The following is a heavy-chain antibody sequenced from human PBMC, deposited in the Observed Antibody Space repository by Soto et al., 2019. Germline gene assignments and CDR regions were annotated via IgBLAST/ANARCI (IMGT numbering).Heavy chain of an antibody. V-gene: IGHV1-69*05. D-gene: IGHD1-26*01. CDR2: IIPIFGTA. Sequence: SVKVSCKASGGTFSSYAISWVRQAPGQGLEWMGGIIPIFGTANYAQRFQGRVTMTRDMSITTVYMELNNLSPDDTAVYYCGRGRSGQIVVFYWGQGTPVTVSS. CDR1: GGTFSSYA. J-gene: IGHJ4*02. CDR3: GRGRSGQIVVFY.